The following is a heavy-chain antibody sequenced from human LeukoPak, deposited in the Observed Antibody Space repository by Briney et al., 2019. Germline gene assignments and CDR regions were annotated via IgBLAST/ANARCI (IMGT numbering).Heavy chain of an antibody. J-gene: IGHJ4*02. Sequence: SETLSLTCAVYGGSFSGYYWSWIRQPPGKGLEWIGEINHSGSTNYNPSLKSRVTISVDTSKNQFSLKLSSVTAADTAVYYCARGPICSSTGCPDWGQGTLVTVSS. V-gene: IGHV4-34*01. CDR3: ARGPICSSTGCPD. CDR1: GGSFSGYY. D-gene: IGHD2-2*01. CDR2: INHSGST.